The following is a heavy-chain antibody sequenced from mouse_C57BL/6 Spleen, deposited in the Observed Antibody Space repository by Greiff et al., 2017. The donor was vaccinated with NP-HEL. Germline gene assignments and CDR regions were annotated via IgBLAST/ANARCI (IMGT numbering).Heavy chain of an antibody. D-gene: IGHD1-1*01. CDR3: ARDYYGSRGAFDY. Sequence: QVQLQQSGAELARPGASVKLSCKASGYTFTSYGISWVKQRTGQGLEWIGEIYPRSGNTYYNEKFKGKSTLTADKSPSTAYMELRSLTSEDSAVYFCARDYYGSRGAFDYWGQGSTLTVSS. J-gene: IGHJ2*01. CDR2: IYPRSGNT. CDR1: GYTFTSYG. V-gene: IGHV1-81*01.